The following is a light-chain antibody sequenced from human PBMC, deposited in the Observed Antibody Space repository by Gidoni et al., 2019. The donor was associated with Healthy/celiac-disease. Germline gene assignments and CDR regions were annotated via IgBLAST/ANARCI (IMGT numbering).Light chain of an antibody. J-gene: IGKJ4*01. CDR3: QQYNNWPPAT. V-gene: IGKV3-15*01. CDR2: GAA. Sequence: EIVMKQSPATLSVSPGERATLSCRASQSVSSNLAWYQQKPGQPPRLLIYGAATRATSIPARFSGSGSGTEFTLTISSLQSEDFAVYYCQQYNNWPPATFGGGTKVEIK. CDR1: QSVSSN.